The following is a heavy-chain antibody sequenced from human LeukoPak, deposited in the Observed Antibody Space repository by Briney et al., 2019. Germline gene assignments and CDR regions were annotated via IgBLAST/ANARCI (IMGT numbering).Heavy chain of an antibody. CDR3: ARGWQYYDILTGYSGLDY. Sequence: SETLSLTCTVSGGSISSYYWSWIRQPAGTALEWIGRIYTSGTITYNPPLKSRVTMSVDTSKNQFSLKLSSVTAADTAVYYCARGWQYYDILTGYSGLDYWGQGTLVTVSS. D-gene: IGHD3-9*01. J-gene: IGHJ4*02. CDR1: GGSISSYY. CDR2: IYTSGTI. V-gene: IGHV4-4*07.